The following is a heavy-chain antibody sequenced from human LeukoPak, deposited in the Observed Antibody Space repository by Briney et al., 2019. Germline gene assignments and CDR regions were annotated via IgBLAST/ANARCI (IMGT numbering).Heavy chain of an antibody. J-gene: IGHJ4*02. CDR1: GFTFSSYA. D-gene: IGHD1-26*01. CDR3: ARVSRRELGSFDY. V-gene: IGHV3-23*01. Sequence: GGSLRLSCAASGFTFSSYAMSWVRQAPGKGLEWVSAISGSGGSTYYADSVKGRFTISRDNAKNTLYLQMNSLRAEDTAVYYCARVSRRELGSFDYWGQGTLVTVSS. CDR2: ISGSGGST.